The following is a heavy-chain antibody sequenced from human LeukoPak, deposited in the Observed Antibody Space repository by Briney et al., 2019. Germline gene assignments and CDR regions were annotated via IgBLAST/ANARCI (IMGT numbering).Heavy chain of an antibody. J-gene: IGHJ3*01. CDR2: IYHSGST. V-gene: IGHV4-59*12. CDR1: GGSINSYY. D-gene: IGHD6-13*01. Sequence: SETLSLTCTVSGGSINSYYWSWIRQPPGKGLEWIGYIYHSGSTYYNPSLKSRVTISVDRSKNQFSLKLSSVTAADTAVYYCARVRAAGTTRGLDYWGQGTMVTVSS. CDR3: ARVRAAGTTRGLDY.